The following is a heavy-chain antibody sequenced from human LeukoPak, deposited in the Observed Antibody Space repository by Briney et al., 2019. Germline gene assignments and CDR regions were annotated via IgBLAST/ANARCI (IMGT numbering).Heavy chain of an antibody. D-gene: IGHD3-10*01. CDR3: ARDGPAQMVDFDY. J-gene: IGHJ4*02. CDR2: IYPYTGAT. CDR1: GYTFSGTGWY. Sequence: DSVKVSCKASGYTFSGTGWYLYWLRQAPGQGLECMGWIYPYTGATHYAQKFQGRVAMPRDTSISTAYMELSRLRPDDTAVYYCARDGPAQMVDFDYWGQGTLVTVSS. V-gene: IGHV1-2*02.